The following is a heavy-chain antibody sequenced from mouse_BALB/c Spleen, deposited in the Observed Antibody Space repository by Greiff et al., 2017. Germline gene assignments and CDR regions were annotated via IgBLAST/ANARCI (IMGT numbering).Heavy chain of an antibody. V-gene: IGHV5-12-1*01. CDR1: GFAFSSYD. CDR2: ISSGGGST. Sequence: EVHLVESGGGLVKPGGSLKLSCAASGFAFSSYDMSWVRQTPEKRLEWVAYISSGGGSTYYPDTVKGRFTISRDNAKNTLYLQMSSLKSEDTAMYYCARHGYDGYAMDYWGQGTSVTVSS. CDR3: ARHGYDGYAMDY. D-gene: IGHD2-14*01. J-gene: IGHJ4*01.